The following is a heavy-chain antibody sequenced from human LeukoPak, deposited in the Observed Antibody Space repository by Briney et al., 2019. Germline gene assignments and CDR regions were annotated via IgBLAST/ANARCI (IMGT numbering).Heavy chain of an antibody. CDR2: FDPEGGET. D-gene: IGHD4-23*01. J-gene: IGHJ4*02. CDR3: ALYGGNLDY. V-gene: IGHV1-24*01. Sequence: ASVKVSCKVSGYTLTELSMHWVRQAPGKGLEWMGGFDPEGGETIYAQKFQGRVTMTEGTSTDTAYMELSSLRSEDTAVYYCALYGGNLDYWGQGTLVTVSS. CDR1: GYTLTELS.